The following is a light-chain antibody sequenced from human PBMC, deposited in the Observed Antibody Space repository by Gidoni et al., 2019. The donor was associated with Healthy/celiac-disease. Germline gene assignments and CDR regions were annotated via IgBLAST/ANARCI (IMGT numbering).Light chain of an antibody. V-gene: IGKV2-28*01. CDR3: MQALQTPWT. CDR2: LGS. J-gene: IGKJ1*01. Sequence: DIVMTQSPLSLPVTPGEPASISCRSSQSLLHSNGYNYLGWYLQKPGQSPQLLVYLGSNRASGVPDRFSGSGSGTDFTLKISRVEAEDVGVYYCMQALQTPWTFXXXTKVEIK. CDR1: QSLLHSNGYNY.